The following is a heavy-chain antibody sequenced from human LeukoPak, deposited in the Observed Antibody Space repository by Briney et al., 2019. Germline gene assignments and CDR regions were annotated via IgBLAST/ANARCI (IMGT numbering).Heavy chain of an antibody. CDR3: AKDIGMGYYYYYGMDV. CDR2: ISWNSGSI. CDR1: GFTFDDCA. J-gene: IGHJ6*02. D-gene: IGHD2-15*01. V-gene: IGHV3-9*01. Sequence: PGGSLRLSCAASGFTFDDCAMHWVRQAPGKSLEWVSGISWNSGSIGYADSVKGRFTISRDNAKNSLYLQMNSLRAEDTALYYCAKDIGMGYYYYYGMDVWGQGTTVTVSS.